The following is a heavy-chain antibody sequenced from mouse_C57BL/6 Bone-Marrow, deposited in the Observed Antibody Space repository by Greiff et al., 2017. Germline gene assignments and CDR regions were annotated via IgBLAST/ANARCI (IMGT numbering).Heavy chain of an antibody. CDR2: IDPENGDT. D-gene: IGHD2-2*01. J-gene: IGHJ3*01. CDR3: TTEVVTRAWFAY. CDR1: GFNIKDDY. V-gene: IGHV14-4*01. Sequence: VQLQQSGAELVRPGASVKLSCTASGFNIKDDYMHWVKQRPEQGLEWIGWIDPENGDTEYASKFQGKATITADTSSNTAYLQLSSLTSEDTAVYYCTTEVVTRAWFAYWGQGTLVTVSA.